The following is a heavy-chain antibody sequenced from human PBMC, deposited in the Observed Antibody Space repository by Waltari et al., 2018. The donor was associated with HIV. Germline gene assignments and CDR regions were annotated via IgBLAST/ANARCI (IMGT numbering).Heavy chain of an antibody. Sequence: QVELVQSGAEVKQPGAPVTVSCKPSGSTFTDHYIHWVRQAPGHGLEWMGWINPKSGGTKHAQKFQGRVTMTRDTSMSTVYMEVSRLTSDDTAVYYCARGGASTTPRDYNYYGLDVWGQGTTVTVSS. J-gene: IGHJ6*02. D-gene: IGHD2-2*01. CDR3: ARGGASTTPRDYNYYGLDV. V-gene: IGHV1-2*02. CDR1: GSTFTDHY. CDR2: INPKSGGT.